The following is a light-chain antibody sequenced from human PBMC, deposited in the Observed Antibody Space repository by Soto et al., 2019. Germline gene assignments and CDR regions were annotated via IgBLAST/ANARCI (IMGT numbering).Light chain of an antibody. J-gene: IGLJ1*01. Sequence: QSVLTQPASVSGSPGQSITISCTGTSGDVGAYNYVSWYQQYPGKAPKVIIFEVRKRPSGVSNRFSGSKSGDTASLTISGPQAEDEAEYYCSSYRSSTTFVFGTGTKVTVL. CDR1: SGDVGAYNY. V-gene: IGLV2-14*01. CDR2: EVR. CDR3: SSYRSSTTFV.